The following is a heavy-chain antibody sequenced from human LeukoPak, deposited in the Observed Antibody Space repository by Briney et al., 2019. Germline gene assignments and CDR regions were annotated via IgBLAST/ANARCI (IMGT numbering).Heavy chain of an antibody. CDR3: ARGEDHDILTGYQPYWHFDL. D-gene: IGHD3-9*01. CDR1: GGSLSSYY. CDR2: IYYSGST. J-gene: IGHJ2*01. V-gene: IGHV4-59*01. Sequence: SETLSLTCTVSGGSLSSYYWSWIRQPSGKGLEWIGYIYYSGSTYYNPSLKSRVTFSVDTSKNQFSLKLSFVTAADTAVYYCARGEDHDILTGYQPYWHFDLWGRGTLVTVSS.